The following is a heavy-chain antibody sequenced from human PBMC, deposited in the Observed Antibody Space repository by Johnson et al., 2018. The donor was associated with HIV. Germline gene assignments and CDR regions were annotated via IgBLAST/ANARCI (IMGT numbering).Heavy chain of an antibody. CDR2: IGTAGDT. Sequence: VQLVESGGGLVQPGGSLRLSCAASGFTFSSYDMHWVRQATGKGLEWVSAIGTAGDTYYPGSVKGRFTISRENAKNSLYLQMNSLRAGDTAVYYCAKDRGAARAFDAFDIWGQGTMVTVS. CDR3: AKDRGAARAFDAFDI. D-gene: IGHD6-6*01. V-gene: IGHV3-13*01. CDR1: GFTFSSYD. J-gene: IGHJ3*02.